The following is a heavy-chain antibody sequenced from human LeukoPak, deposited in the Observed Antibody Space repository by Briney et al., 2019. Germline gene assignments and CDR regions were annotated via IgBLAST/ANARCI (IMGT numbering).Heavy chain of an antibody. V-gene: IGHV4-59*08. Sequence: PSETLSLTCTVSGGSIRSYFWSWIRQPPGKGLEWIGYVYYSGSTNYSPSLKSRVTISVDTSKKQFSLKLSSVTAADTAVYYCARRPDGTSHFDYWGQGTLVTVSS. CDR1: GGSIRSYF. CDR2: VYYSGST. CDR3: ARRPDGTSHFDY. J-gene: IGHJ4*02. D-gene: IGHD6-6*01.